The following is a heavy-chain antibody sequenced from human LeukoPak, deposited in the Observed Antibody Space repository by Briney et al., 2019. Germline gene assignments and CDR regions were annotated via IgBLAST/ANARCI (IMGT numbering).Heavy chain of an antibody. CDR3: ASVYTARGIDY. CDR1: GGSISSGGYS. Sequence: SQTLSLTCAVSGGSISSGGYSWSWIRQPPGKGLEWIGYIYHSGSTYYNPSLKSRVTISVDRSKNQFSLKLSSVTAADTAVYYCASVYTARGIDYWGQGTLVTVSS. J-gene: IGHJ4*02. D-gene: IGHD3-10*01. V-gene: IGHV4-30-2*01. CDR2: IYHSGST.